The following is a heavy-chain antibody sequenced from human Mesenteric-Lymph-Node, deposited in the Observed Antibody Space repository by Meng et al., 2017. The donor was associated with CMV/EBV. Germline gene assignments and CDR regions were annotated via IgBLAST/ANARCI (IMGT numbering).Heavy chain of an antibody. V-gene: IGHV3-48*03. CDR1: GFTFSRYA. Sequence: GGSLRLSCAASGFTFSRYAMHWVRQAPGKGLEWVSYISSSAFTINYADSVKGRFTISRDNAKNSLYLQMNSLRAEDTAVYYCARGSGYHYYFDYWGQGMLVTVSS. CDR3: ARGSGYHYYFDY. D-gene: IGHD3-3*01. CDR2: ISSSAFTI. J-gene: IGHJ4*02.